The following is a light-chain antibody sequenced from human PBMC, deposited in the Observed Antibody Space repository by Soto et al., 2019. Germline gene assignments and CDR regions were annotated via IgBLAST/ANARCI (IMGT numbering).Light chain of an antibody. CDR3: CSFLVGAALV. J-gene: IGLJ2*01. V-gene: IGLV2-23*01. CDR1: SSNVGTYDL. CDR2: EGT. Sequence: QSVLTQPASVSASPGQSITISCTGTSSNVGTYDLVSWYQHHPDKAPKLIIYEGTKRPSGISSRFSGSKSGNTASLTISGLQSEDDEDYYCCSFLVGAALVFGGGTKVTVL.